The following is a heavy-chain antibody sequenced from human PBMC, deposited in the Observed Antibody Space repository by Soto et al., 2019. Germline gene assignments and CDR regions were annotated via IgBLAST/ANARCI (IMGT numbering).Heavy chain of an antibody. D-gene: IGHD6-6*01. J-gene: IGHJ5*02. V-gene: IGHV4-59*01. CDR2: IYYSGNT. Sequence: SETLSLTCTVSGGSISSYYWSWIRQPPGKGLEWIGYIYYSGNTNYNPSLKSRVIISVDTSKNQFSLKLSSVTAADTAVYYCARDSSHIVARYWFDPWGQGTLVTVS. CDR3: ARDSSHIVARYWFDP. CDR1: GGSISSYY.